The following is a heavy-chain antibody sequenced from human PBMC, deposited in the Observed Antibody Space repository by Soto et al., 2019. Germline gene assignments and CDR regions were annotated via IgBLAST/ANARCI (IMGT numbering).Heavy chain of an antibody. CDR3: ARGAGSSWPNWFDP. CDR2: INHSGST. CDR1: GGSISSYY. V-gene: IGHV4-59*12. Sequence: SETLSLTCTVSGGSISSYYWSWIRQPPGKGLEWIGYINHSGSTNYNPSLKSRVTISVDTSKNQFSLKLSSVTAADTAVYYCARGAGSSWPNWFDPWGQGTLVTVSS. J-gene: IGHJ5*02. D-gene: IGHD6-13*01.